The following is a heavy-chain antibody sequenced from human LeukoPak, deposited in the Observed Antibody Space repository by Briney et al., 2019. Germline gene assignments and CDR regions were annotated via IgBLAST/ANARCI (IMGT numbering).Heavy chain of an antibody. CDR1: GFTFSSYA. Sequence: GSLRLSCAASGFTFSSYAMNWVRQAPGKGLEWVSFISHTGGSAYYADSVKGRFTISRDNSKNTLYLQMNSLRAEDTAVYYCAKDAITIFGVVISQNGTHNYGMDVWGQGTTVTVSS. CDR3: AKDAITIFGVVISQNGTHNYGMDV. D-gene: IGHD3-3*01. J-gene: IGHJ6*02. CDR2: ISHTGGSA. V-gene: IGHV3-23*01.